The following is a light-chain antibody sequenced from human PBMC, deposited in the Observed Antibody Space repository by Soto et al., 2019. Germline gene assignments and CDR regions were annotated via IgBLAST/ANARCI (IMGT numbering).Light chain of an antibody. Sequence: QAVVTQPPSVSGAPGQRITISCTGNSSNIGAGFDVHWYQQLPGTAPKLLIFTNTNRPSGVPDRFSGSKSGTSASLAITGLQAGDEADYHCQSYDGSLSGVVFGGGTKLTVL. CDR2: TNT. CDR1: SSNIGAGFD. V-gene: IGLV1-40*01. CDR3: QSYDGSLSGVV. J-gene: IGLJ3*02.